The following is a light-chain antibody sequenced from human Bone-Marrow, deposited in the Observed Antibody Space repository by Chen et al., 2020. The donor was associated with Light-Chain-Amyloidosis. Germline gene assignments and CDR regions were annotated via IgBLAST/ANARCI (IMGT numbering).Light chain of an antibody. J-gene: IGLJ1*01. Sequence: QSALTPPASRSGSPGPAIPHPCTGTRRDVGGDNHVSWYQQHPDKAPKLMIYEVTNRPSWVPDRFSGSKSDNTASLTISGLQTEDEADYFCSSYTITNTLVFGSGTRVTVL. CDR3: SSYTITNTLV. CDR1: RRDVGGDNH. V-gene: IGLV2-14*01. CDR2: EVT.